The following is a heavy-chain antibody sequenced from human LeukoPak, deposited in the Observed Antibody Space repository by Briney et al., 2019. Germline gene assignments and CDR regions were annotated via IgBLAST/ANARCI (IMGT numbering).Heavy chain of an antibody. CDR3: ARGGRGASNWTPYNWFDP. CDR1: GFTFNSYG. J-gene: IGHJ5*02. D-gene: IGHD3/OR15-3a*01. Sequence: GGSLRLSCAASGFTFNSYGMHWVRQAPGKGLEWVAVISYDGSHKYYEDSVKGRFTISRDNSKNTLFLQMSSLRAEDTALYYCARGGRGASNWTPYNWFDPWGQGTLVTVSS. CDR2: ISYDGSHK. V-gene: IGHV3-30*03.